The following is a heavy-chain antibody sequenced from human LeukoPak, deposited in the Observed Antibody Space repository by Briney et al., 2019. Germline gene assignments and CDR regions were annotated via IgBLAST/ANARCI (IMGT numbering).Heavy chain of an antibody. D-gene: IGHD6-19*01. CDR1: GFTFSSYA. CDR3: AKCRGSGWSIDY. CDR2: ISGSGGST. V-gene: IGHV3-23*01. J-gene: IGHJ4*02. Sequence: GGSLRLSCAASGFTFSSYAMSWVRQAPGKGLEWVSSISGSGGSTYYADSVKGRFTISRDNSKNTLYLQMNSLRAEDTAVYYCAKCRGSGWSIDYWGQGTLVTVSS.